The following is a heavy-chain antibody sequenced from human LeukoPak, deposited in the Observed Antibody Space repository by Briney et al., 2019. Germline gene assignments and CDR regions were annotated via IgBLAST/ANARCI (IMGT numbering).Heavy chain of an antibody. J-gene: IGHJ4*02. CDR2: IYSGDST. Sequence: GSLRLSCAASGFTVRNNYMSWVRQAPGKGLEWVSGIYSGDSTSYADSVKGRFTISRDNSKTTLYLQMNGLRAEDTAVYYCARDRRYYYDSSGWRYFDYWGQGTLVTVSS. V-gene: IGHV3-53*01. CDR1: GFTVRNNY. D-gene: IGHD3-22*01. CDR3: ARDRRYYYDSSGWRYFDY.